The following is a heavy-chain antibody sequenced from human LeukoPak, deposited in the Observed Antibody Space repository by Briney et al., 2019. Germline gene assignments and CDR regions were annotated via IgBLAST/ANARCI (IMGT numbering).Heavy chain of an antibody. CDR3: ARVERYSKTFDY. J-gene: IGHJ4*02. CDR2: ISGSGGST. V-gene: IGHV3-23*01. Sequence: GGSLRLSCAASGFTFSSYAMSWVRQAPGKGLEWVSAISGSGGSTYYADSVKGRFTISRDNAKNSLYLQMNSLRAEDTAVYYCARVERYSKTFDYWGQGTLVTVSS. D-gene: IGHD5-18*01. CDR1: GFTFSSYA.